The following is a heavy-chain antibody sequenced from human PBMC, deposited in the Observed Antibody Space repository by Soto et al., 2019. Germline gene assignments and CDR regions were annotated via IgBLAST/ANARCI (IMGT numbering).Heavy chain of an antibody. CDR1: RFTLSNCG. D-gene: IGHD6-19*01. CDR2: ISYDGNEK. CDR3: AKDLDTSGWYNYFDP. J-gene: IGHJ5*02. V-gene: IGHV3-30*18. Sequence: QVQLVESGGGVVQPGGSLILSCAASRFTLSNCGMHWVRPAPGRCLEWVAMISYDGNEKHYIDSVKGRFTISRDDSKNTLYLQMNSLRPEDTSGYYCAKDLDTSGWYNYFDPWGQGTLVTVSS.